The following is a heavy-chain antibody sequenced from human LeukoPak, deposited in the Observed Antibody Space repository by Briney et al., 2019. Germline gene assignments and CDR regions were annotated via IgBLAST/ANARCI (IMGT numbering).Heavy chain of an antibody. Sequence: AGGSLRLSCVASGFTFSSYSMNWVRQAPGKGLEWVSSISSSSSYIYYADSVKGRFTISRDNSKNTLYLQMNSLRAEDTAVYYCANVRYKYGKDYWGQGTLVTVSS. CDR2: ISSSSSYI. V-gene: IGHV3-21*04. CDR3: ANVRYKYGKDY. J-gene: IGHJ4*02. CDR1: GFTFSSYS. D-gene: IGHD2/OR15-2a*01.